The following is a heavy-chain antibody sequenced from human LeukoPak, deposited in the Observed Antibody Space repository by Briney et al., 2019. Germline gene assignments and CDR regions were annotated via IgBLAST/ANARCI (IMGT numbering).Heavy chain of an antibody. V-gene: IGHV3-30*03. CDR3: ARAYSSSWSGDAFDI. D-gene: IGHD6-13*01. CDR2: ISYDGSNK. J-gene: IGHJ3*02. CDR1: GFMFSNYG. Sequence: GGSLRLSCAASGFMFSNYGMHWVRQAPGKGLEWVALISYDGSNKYYADSVKGRFTISRDNSKNTVYLQMDSLRAEDTAVYYCARAYSSSWSGDAFDIWGQGTMVTVSS.